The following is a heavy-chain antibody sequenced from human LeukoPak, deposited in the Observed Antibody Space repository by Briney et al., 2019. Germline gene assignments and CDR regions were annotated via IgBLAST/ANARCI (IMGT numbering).Heavy chain of an antibody. V-gene: IGHV3-74*01. CDR3: ARDHSSGWSLYYYYGMDV. J-gene: IGHJ6*02. Sequence: GGSLRLSCAASGFTFSSYWMHWVRQAPGEGLVWVSRINSDGSSTSYADSVKGRFTISRDNSKNTLYLQMNSLRAEDTAVYYCARDHSSGWSLYYYYGMDVWGQGTTVTVSS. CDR2: INSDGSST. CDR1: GFTFSSYW. D-gene: IGHD6-19*01.